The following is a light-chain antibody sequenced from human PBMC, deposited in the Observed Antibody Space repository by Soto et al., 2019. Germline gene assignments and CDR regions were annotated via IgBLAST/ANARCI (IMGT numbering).Light chain of an antibody. Sequence: QSVLTQPPSASGTPGQRVTISCSGRSSNIGSNTVNWYQQLPGTAPKLLIYNNNQRPSGVPDRFSGSKSGTSASLAISGLQAEDEADYYCAAWDDSVNGLVFGTGTKLTVL. CDR3: AAWDDSVNGLV. CDR1: SSNIGSNT. J-gene: IGLJ1*01. CDR2: NNN. V-gene: IGLV1-44*01.